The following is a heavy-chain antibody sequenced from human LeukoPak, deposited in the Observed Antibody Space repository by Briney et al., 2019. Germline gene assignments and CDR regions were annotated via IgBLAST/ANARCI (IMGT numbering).Heavy chain of an antibody. J-gene: IGHJ5*02. V-gene: IGHV3-49*03. CDR1: RFTFADYT. CDR3: SRDKFYVWFDP. Sequence: SLRLSRTPSRFTFADYTLHWFRPPPRKGRESVGFISGSGSTQYAAPVRGRFTIPRDDSKRIAYLHMTSLTYEHTHVYYCSRDKFYVWFDPWGKGTLVTVSS. D-gene: IGHD3-16*01. CDR2: ISGSGST.